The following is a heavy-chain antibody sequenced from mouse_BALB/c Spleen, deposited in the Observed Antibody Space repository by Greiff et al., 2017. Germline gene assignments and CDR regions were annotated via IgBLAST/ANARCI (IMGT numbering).Heavy chain of an antibody. CDR2: ISYSGST. V-gene: IGHV3-2*02. J-gene: IGHJ2*01. Sequence: VQLKESGPGLVKPSQSLSLTCTVTGYSITSDYAWNWIRQFPGNKLEWMGYISYSGSTSYNPSLKSRISITRDTSKNQFFLQLNSVTTEDTATYYCASSYGNYGYWGQGTTLTVSS. CDR1: GYSITSDYA. D-gene: IGHD2-1*01. CDR3: ASSYGNYGY.